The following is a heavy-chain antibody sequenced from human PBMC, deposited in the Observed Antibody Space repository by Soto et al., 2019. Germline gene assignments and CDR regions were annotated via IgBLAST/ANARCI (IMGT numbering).Heavy chain of an antibody. Sequence: GGSLRLSCEASGFTFRNNGMHWVRQVPGKGLEWVAVISYDGNNKYYADSVKGRFTISRDNSKNTLYLQMNSLRAEDTAVYYCAKSGRDTALSSSSSYFDYWGQGTLVTVSS. D-gene: IGHD6-6*01. CDR3: AKSGRDTALSSSSSYFDY. V-gene: IGHV3-30*18. CDR1: GFTFRNNG. CDR2: ISYDGNNK. J-gene: IGHJ4*02.